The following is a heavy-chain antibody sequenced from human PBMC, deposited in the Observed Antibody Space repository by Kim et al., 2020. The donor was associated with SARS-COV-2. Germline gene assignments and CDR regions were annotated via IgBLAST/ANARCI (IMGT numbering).Heavy chain of an antibody. CDR1: GFTFSSYA. D-gene: IGHD6-13*01. CDR2: ISGSGGST. V-gene: IGHV3-23*01. CDR3: AKDGGSGGIAAAGLGWVDP. Sequence: GGSLRLSCAASGFTFSSYAMSWVRQAPGKGLERVSAISGSGGSTYYVDSVKGRFTISRDNSKNTLYPQMNSLRAEDTAVYYCAKDGGSGGIAAAGLGWVDPWGQRTLVTVSS. J-gene: IGHJ5*02.